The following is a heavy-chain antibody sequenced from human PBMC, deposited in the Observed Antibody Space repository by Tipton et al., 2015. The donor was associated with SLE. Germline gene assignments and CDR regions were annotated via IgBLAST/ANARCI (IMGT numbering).Heavy chain of an antibody. CDR2: IYYSGST. CDR1: GGFISGSGYY. V-gene: IGHV4-39*07. Sequence: LRLSCPLSGGFISGSGYYWGWIRQPPGKGLEWIGNIYYSGSTYYNPSLNTRLTLSIDTSKNQFSLKLSSVTAADTAVYYCARGSGYDWPGGYYYYGMDVWGQGTTVTVSS. J-gene: IGHJ6*02. D-gene: IGHD5-12*01. CDR3: ARGSGYDWPGGYYYYGMDV.